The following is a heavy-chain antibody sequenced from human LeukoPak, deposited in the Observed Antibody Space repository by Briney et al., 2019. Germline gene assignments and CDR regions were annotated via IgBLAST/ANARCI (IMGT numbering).Heavy chain of an antibody. CDR1: GDSVSSNSAA. J-gene: IGHJ4*02. V-gene: IGHV6-1*01. D-gene: IGHD3-9*01. Sequence: SQTLSLTCAISGDSVSSNSAAWNWIRQSPSRGLECLGRTYYRSEWYYDYAISVKSRIIISPDTSKNQFSLQLNSVTPEDTAVYYCARLGPFRYFDWLHYGSFDYWGQGTLVTVSS. CDR2: TYYRSEWYY. CDR3: ARLGPFRYFDWLHYGSFDY.